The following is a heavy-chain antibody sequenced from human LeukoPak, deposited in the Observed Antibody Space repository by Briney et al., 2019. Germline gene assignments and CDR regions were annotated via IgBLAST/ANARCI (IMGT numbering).Heavy chain of an antibody. CDR1: GFTFSSYS. CDR2: ISSSSSTI. J-gene: IGHJ4*02. Sequence: GGSLRLSCAASGFTFSSYSMNRVRQAPGKRLEWVSYISSSSSTIYYADSVKGRFTISRDNSKNTMYLQTNSLRAEDMAVYYCAKEIASDFGGAVDYWGQGTLVTVSS. D-gene: IGHD6-13*01. CDR3: AKEIASDFGGAVDY. V-gene: IGHV3-48*01.